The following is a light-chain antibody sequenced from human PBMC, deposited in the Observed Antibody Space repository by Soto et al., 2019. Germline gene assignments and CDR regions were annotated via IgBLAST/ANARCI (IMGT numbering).Light chain of an antibody. Sequence: QSALTQPASVSGSPGQWITISCSGTSSDVGNYKLVSWYQQHPGKAPKLILYEGSKRPSGVSNRFSGSKSGNTASLTISGLQAEDEADYYCSSFSGTSTGVFGGGTKLTVL. CDR2: EGS. CDR3: SSFSGTSTGV. J-gene: IGLJ3*02. CDR1: SSDVGNYKL. V-gene: IGLV2-23*01.